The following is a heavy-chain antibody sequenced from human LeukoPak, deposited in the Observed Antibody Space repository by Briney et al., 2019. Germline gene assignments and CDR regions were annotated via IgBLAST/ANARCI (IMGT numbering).Heavy chain of an antibody. CDR1: GFTFSSYG. D-gene: IGHD1-26*01. Sequence: PGGSLRLSCAASGFTFSSYGMRWVRQAPGKGLEWVAVIWYDGSNKYYADSVKGRFTISRDNSKNTLYLQMNSLRAEDTAVYYCARERVGATADYFDYWGQGTLVTVSS. CDR3: ARERVGATADYFDY. CDR2: IWYDGSNK. V-gene: IGHV3-33*01. J-gene: IGHJ4*02.